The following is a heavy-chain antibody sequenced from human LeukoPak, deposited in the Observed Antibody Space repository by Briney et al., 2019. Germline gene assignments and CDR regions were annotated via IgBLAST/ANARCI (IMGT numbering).Heavy chain of an antibody. CDR3: ARVGPNYDSRGYSIDY. D-gene: IGHD3-22*01. V-gene: IGHV4-59*11. J-gene: IGHJ4*02. Sequence: SETLSLTCTVSGGSISSHYWSWIRQPPGKGLEWIGYIYYSGSTNYNPSLKSRVTISVDTSKNQFSLKLSSVTAADTAVYYCARVGPNYDSRGYSIDYWGQRTLVTVSS. CDR1: GGSISSHY. CDR2: IYYSGST.